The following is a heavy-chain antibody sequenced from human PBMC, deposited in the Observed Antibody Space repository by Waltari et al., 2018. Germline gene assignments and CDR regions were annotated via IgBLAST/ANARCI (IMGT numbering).Heavy chain of an antibody. CDR3: AKVIGAYGSYFDY. Sequence: EVQLLESGGGLVQPGRSLRLSCAASGYYFNKSALTWVRQAPGKGLECVSTISGNCGSTYYADSVKGRFTISRYNSKNTVYLQMNSLRAEDTAVFYCAKVIGAYGSYFDYWGQGALVTVSS. D-gene: IGHD3-10*01. J-gene: IGHJ4*02. CDR2: ISGNCGST. V-gene: IGHV3-23*01. CDR1: GYYFNKSA.